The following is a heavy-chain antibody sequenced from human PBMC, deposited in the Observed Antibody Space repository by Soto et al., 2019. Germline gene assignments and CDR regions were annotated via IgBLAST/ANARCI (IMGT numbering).Heavy chain of an antibody. CDR3: ARRLYDILTSYYFDY. J-gene: IGHJ4*02. Sequence: PSETLSLTCTVSGGSISSYYWSWIRQPPGKGLEWIGYIYYSGSTNYNPSLKSRVTISVDTSKNQFSLKLSSVTAADTAVYYCARRLYDILTSYYFDYWGQGTLVTVSS. CDR2: IYYSGST. V-gene: IGHV4-59*01. CDR1: GGSISSYY. D-gene: IGHD3-9*01.